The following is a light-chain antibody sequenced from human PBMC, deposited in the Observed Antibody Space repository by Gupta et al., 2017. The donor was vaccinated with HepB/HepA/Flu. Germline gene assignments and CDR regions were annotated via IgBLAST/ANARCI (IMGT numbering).Light chain of an antibody. CDR2: DDR. Sequence: SYALTQPPSVSVAPGKTATITCGENNIGSKSVHWYQQKPGQAPVLVVYDDRDRPLGIPERFSGSNSGNTATLTISRVEAGDEADYYCQVWDGDSDHYVFGTGTKVTVL. J-gene: IGLJ1*01. V-gene: IGLV3-21*03. CDR3: QVWDGDSDHYV. CDR1: NIGSKS.